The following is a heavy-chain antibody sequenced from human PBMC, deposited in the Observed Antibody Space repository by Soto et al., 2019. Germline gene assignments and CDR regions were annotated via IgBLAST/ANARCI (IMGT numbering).Heavy chain of an antibody. J-gene: IGHJ6*02. CDR1: GFTFSDYY. Sequence: QVQLVESGGGLVKPGGSLRLSCAASGFTFSDYYMSWIRQAPGKGLEWVSYISSSSSYTNYADSVKGRFTISRDNAKNSLYLQMNSLRAEDTAVYYCARPIAAAATGGMDVWGQGTTVTVSS. CDR2: ISSSSSYT. V-gene: IGHV3-11*05. D-gene: IGHD6-13*01. CDR3: ARPIAAAATGGMDV.